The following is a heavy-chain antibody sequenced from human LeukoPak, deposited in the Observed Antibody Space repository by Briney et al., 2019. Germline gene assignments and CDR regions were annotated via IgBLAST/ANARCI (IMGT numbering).Heavy chain of an antibody. V-gene: IGHV4-31*03. CDR3: ARGGAYGSGTFDY. CDR1: GGSISSGGYY. CDR2: IYYSGST. Sequence: SQTLSLTCTVSGGSISSGGYYWSWIRQHPGKGLEWIGYIYYSGSTNYNPSLKSRVTISVDTSKNQFSLKLSSVTAADTAVYYCARGGAYGSGTFDYWGQGTLVTVSS. J-gene: IGHJ4*02. D-gene: IGHD3-10*01.